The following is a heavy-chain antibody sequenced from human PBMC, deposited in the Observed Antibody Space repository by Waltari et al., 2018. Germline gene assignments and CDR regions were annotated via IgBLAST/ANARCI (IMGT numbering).Heavy chain of an antibody. J-gene: IGHJ2*01. CDR1: GYTFTSYG. CDR2: VSAYNGKT. CDR3: ARDEEAYWYFDL. Sequence: QVQLVQSGAEVKKPGASVKVSCKASGYTFTSYGISWVRQAPGQGLEWMGWVSAYNGKTNYALKRQGRVTMTTDTSTSTAYMELRSLRSDDTAVYYCARDEEAYWYFDLWGRGTLVTVSS. D-gene: IGHD3-16*01. V-gene: IGHV1-18*01.